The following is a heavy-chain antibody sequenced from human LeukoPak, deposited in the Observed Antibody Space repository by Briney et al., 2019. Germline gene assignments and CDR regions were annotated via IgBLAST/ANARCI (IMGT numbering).Heavy chain of an antibody. D-gene: IGHD5-18*01. CDR3: TTDVDTANDY. Sequence: GGSLRLSCAASGFTFSNAWVSWVRQAPGKGLEWVGRIKSKTDGGTTGYAATVKGIFTISRDDSKNTLYLQMSSLKTEDTAVYYCTTDVDTANDYWGQGTLVTVSS. CDR1: GFTFSNAW. J-gene: IGHJ4*02. V-gene: IGHV3-15*01. CDR2: IKSKTDGGTT.